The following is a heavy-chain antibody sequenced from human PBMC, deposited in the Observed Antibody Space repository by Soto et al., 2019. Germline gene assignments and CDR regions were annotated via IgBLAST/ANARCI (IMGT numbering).Heavy chain of an antibody. CDR1: GGSISSSSYY. CDR3: ARHPGLYCTNGVCYQNWYFDL. CDR2: IYYSGST. D-gene: IGHD2-8*01. V-gene: IGHV4-39*01. Sequence: SETLSLTCTVSGGSISSSSYYWGWIRQPPGKGLERIGSIYYSGSTYYNPSLKSRVTISVDTSKNQFSLKLSSVTAADTAVYYCARHPGLYCTNGVCYQNWYFDLWGRGTLVTVSS. J-gene: IGHJ2*01.